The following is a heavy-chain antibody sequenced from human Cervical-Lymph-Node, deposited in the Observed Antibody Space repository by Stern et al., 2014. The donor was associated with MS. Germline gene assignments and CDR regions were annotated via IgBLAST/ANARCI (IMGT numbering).Heavy chain of an antibody. D-gene: IGHD4-17*01. Sequence: QATLKESGPTLVKATQPLTLTCTFSGFALRNSGVSVAWIRQPPGKALERLAVIYWDDEKRYSPSLKSRLSITKDASESQVVLTMTNMDPVDTATYYCTHSLHGDYYDAFDTWGQGTMVTVSS. J-gene: IGHJ3*02. CDR1: GFALRNSGVS. CDR3: THSLHGDYYDAFDT. V-gene: IGHV2-5*02. CDR2: IYWDDEK.